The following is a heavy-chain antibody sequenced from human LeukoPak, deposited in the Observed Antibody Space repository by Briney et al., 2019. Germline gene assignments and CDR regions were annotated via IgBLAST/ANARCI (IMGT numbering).Heavy chain of an antibody. J-gene: IGHJ4*02. V-gene: IGHV3-21*01. CDR3: ARGYGDYGYFDY. Sequence: GGSLRLSCAASGFTFSSYSMNWVRQAPGKGLEWVSSISSSSSYIYYADSVKGRFTISRDNAKNLLYLQMNSLRAEDTAVYYCARGYGDYGYFDYWGQGTLVTVSS. CDR2: ISSSSSYI. CDR1: GFTFSSYS. D-gene: IGHD4-17*01.